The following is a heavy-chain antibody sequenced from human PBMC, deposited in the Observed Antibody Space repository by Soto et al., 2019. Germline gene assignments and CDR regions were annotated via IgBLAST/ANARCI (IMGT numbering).Heavy chain of an antibody. Sequence: SETLSLTCAVYGGSFSGYYWSWIRQPPGKGLEWIGEINHSGSTNYNPSLKSRVNISVDTSKNQFSLKLSSVTAADTAVYYCGRAPEYSSSSEYYYYYYMDVWGKGTTVTVS. V-gene: IGHV4-34*01. D-gene: IGHD6-6*01. CDR3: GRAPEYSSSSEYYYYYYMDV. J-gene: IGHJ6*03. CDR1: GGSFSGYY. CDR2: INHSGST.